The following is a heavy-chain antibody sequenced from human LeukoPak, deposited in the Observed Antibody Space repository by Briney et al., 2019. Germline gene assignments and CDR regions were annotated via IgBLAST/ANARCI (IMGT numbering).Heavy chain of an antibody. CDR3: ASIFGVAH. D-gene: IGHD3-3*01. CDR2: VNGSGVVT. Sequence: GGSLRLSCAASGFTFSNNAMSWVRQAPGKGLEWVSAVNGSGVVTHYAASVKGRFTISRDNAKNSLYLQMNSLRAEDTAVYYCASIFGVAHWGQGTLVTVSS. J-gene: IGHJ4*02. CDR1: GFTFSNNA. V-gene: IGHV3-23*01.